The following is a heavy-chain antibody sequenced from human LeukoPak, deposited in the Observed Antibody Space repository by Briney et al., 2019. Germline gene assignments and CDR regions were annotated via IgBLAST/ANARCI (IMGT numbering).Heavy chain of an antibody. V-gene: IGHV4-59*08. J-gene: IGHJ4*02. CDR2: IYYTGST. CDR3: ARHGPTRKQWLVGYYFDY. Sequence: PSGTLSLTCTVSGGSVNNYYWFWIRQFPGKGLEYIGYIYYTGSTDYNPSLESRVTISVDASKSQISLRLSSVTAADTAVYYCARHGPTRKQWLVGYYFDYWGQGTLVTVSS. D-gene: IGHD6-19*01. CDR1: GGSVNNYY.